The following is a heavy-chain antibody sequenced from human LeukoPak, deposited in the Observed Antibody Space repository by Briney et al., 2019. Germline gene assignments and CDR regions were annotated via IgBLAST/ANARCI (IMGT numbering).Heavy chain of an antibody. Sequence: GESRKISCKGSGYSFTSYLISWVRQLPGKGLEWMGIIYPGDSDTRYSPSFQGQVTISADKSISTAYLQWSSLKASDTAMYYCARLDSDIVVAALSDWGQGTLVTVSS. CDR1: GYSFTSYL. CDR2: IYPGDSDT. CDR3: ARLDSDIVVAALSD. V-gene: IGHV5-51*01. D-gene: IGHD2-2*01. J-gene: IGHJ4*02.